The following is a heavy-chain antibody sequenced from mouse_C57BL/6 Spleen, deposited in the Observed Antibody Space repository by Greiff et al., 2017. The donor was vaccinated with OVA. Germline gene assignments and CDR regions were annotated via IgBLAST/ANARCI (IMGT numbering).Heavy chain of an antibody. CDR3: TRDYGSSYGYAMDD. Sequence: QVQLQQSGAELVRPGASVTLSCKASGYTFTDYEMHWVKQTPVHGLEWIGAIDPETGGTAYNQKFKGKAILTADKSSSTAYMELRSLTSEDSAVYYCTRDYGSSYGYAMDDWGQGTSVTVSS. J-gene: IGHJ4*01. CDR1: GYTFTDYE. D-gene: IGHD1-1*01. CDR2: IDPETGGT. V-gene: IGHV1-15*01.